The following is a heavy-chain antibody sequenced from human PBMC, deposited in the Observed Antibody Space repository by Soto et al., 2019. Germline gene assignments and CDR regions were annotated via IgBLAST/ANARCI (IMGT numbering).Heavy chain of an antibody. V-gene: IGHV1-69*13. CDR2: IIPLFGTP. J-gene: IGHJ6*02. CDR3: ARRGGEDYYYYGMDV. D-gene: IGHD2-21*01. CDR1: GGTFSNYA. Sequence: GASVKVSCKASGGTFSNYAFSWVRQAPGQGPEWMGGIIPLFGTPNYAQRFQARLTITADEYTSTAYLQWSSLKASDTAMYYCARRGGEDYYYYGMDVWGQGTTVTVSS.